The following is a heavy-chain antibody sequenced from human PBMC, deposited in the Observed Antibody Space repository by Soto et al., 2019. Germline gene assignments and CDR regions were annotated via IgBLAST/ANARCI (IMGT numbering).Heavy chain of an antibody. CDR1: GGSFSGYY. D-gene: IGHD6-13*01. CDR3: ARGLQLVRTWFDP. J-gene: IGHJ5*02. V-gene: IGHV4-34*01. CDR2: INHSGST. Sequence: QVQLQQWGAGLLKPSETLSLTCAVYGGSFSGYYWSWIRQPPGKGLEWIGEINHSGSTNYNPSLKGRVTISVDTSKNQFSLKLSSVTAADTAVYYCARGLQLVRTWFDPWGQGTLVTVSS.